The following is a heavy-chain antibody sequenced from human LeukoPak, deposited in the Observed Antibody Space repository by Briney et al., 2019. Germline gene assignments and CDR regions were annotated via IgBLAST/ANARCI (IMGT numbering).Heavy chain of an antibody. D-gene: IGHD5-12*01. CDR1: GFTFSDYY. J-gene: IGHJ4*02. Sequence: SGGSLRLSCAASGFTFSDYYMSWIRQAPGKGLEWVSYIGSSSSTIYYADSVKGRFTISRDNAKNSLYLQMNSLRAEDTAVYYCARAQMATIKGVIDYWGQGTLVTVSS. V-gene: IGHV3-11*04. CDR2: IGSSSSTI. CDR3: ARAQMATIKGVIDY.